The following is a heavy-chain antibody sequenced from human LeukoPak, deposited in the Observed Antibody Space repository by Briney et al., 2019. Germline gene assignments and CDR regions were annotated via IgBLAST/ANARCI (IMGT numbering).Heavy chain of an antibody. D-gene: IGHD2-21*02. CDR2: IYDSGST. CDR1: GGSIRSSYYY. J-gene: IGHJ4*02. Sequence: SETLSLTCTVSGGSIRSSYYYWGWIRQPPGKGLEWIGSIYDSGSTNYNPSLKSRVTISVDTSKNQFSLTLSSVTAADTAVYYCASSPSKYCGGDCYPRWGQGTLVTVSS. V-gene: IGHV4-39*07. CDR3: ASSPSKYCGGDCYPR.